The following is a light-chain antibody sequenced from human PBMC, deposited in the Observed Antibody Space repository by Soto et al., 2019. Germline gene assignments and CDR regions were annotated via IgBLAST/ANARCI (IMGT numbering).Light chain of an antibody. Sequence: DIVMTQSPDSLAASLGERATINCKSSQSVLHSSNNKNYLAWYQQKAGQPPKLLIYWASTRESGVPDRFSGGGSGTDFTLTISSLPAEDVAVYYCQQYYSARTFGQGTKVDIK. CDR3: QQYYSART. J-gene: IGKJ1*01. CDR1: QSVLHSSNNKNY. CDR2: WAS. V-gene: IGKV4-1*01.